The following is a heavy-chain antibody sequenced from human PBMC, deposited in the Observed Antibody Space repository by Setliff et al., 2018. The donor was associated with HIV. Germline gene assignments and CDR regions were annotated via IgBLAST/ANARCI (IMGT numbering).Heavy chain of an antibody. CDR3: ARQPLYFGEPYYFDY. CDR1: NVAISSNSYY. Sequence: SETLSLTCAVYNVAISSNSYYWGWIRQPPGKGLEWIGSISQSGTTYYSPSLKNRVTISGDTSRNRFSLKLGSVSASDTANYYCARQPLYFGEPYYFDYWGLGTLVTVSS. CDR2: ISQSGTT. J-gene: IGHJ4*02. D-gene: IGHD3-10*01. V-gene: IGHV4-39*01.